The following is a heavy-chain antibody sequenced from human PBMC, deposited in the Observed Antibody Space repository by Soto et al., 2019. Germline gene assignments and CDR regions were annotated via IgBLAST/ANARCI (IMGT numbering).Heavy chain of an antibody. D-gene: IGHD3-3*01. J-gene: IGHJ5*01. CDR3: ASGRAGFFWSGRDDNCFDS. CDR1: GGSISSGGYY. CDR2: IYYSGST. Sequence: QVQLQESGPGLVKPSQTLSLTCTVSGGSISSGGYYWSWIRQHPGQGLEWIGYIYYSGSTYYNPSLKRRLTISDGTSKNLFSLKVSSVAAADTAVYSCASGRAGFFWSGRDDNCFDSWGQGTLVTVSS. V-gene: IGHV4-31*03.